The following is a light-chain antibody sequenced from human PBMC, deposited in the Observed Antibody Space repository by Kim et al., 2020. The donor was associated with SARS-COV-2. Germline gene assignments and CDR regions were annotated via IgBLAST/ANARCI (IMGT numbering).Light chain of an antibody. J-gene: IGLJ3*02. V-gene: IGLV1-44*01. CDR1: SSNIGSNT. CDR3: AAWDDSLNGWV. Sequence: QSVLTQPPSASGTPGQRVTISCSGSSSNIGSNTVNWYQQLPGTAPKLLIYSNNQLPSGVPDRFSGSKSGTSASLAISGLQSEDEADYYCAAWDDSLNGWVFGGGTQLNVL. CDR2: SNN.